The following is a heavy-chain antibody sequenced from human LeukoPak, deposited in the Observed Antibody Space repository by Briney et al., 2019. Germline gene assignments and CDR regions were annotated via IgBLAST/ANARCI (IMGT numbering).Heavy chain of an antibody. J-gene: IGHJ4*02. Sequence: GGSLRLSCAASGFTFSSYAVSWVRQAPGRGLEWVSAISGSGGSTYYADSVKGRFTISRDNSKNTLYLQMNSLRAEDTAVYYCAKEPYSDTGPFDYWGQGTLVTVSS. CDR2: ISGSGGST. D-gene: IGHD3-3*01. CDR1: GFTFSSYA. CDR3: AKEPYSDTGPFDY. V-gene: IGHV3-23*01.